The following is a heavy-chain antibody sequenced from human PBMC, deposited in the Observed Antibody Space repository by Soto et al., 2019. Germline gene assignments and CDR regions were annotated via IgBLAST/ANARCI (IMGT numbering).Heavy chain of an antibody. J-gene: IGHJ4*02. V-gene: IGHV4-34*01. CDR3: ARGQEGVVATH. D-gene: IGHD5-12*01. CDR1: GGSLSGYY. CDR2: IKDGGRT. Sequence: QVQLQQWGAGLLKPSETLSLNCAVNGGSLSGYYWSWIRQPPGKGLEWIGEIKDGGRTNYSPSLKRRDTISSDTSTNQFALRLYSVTAADTGVYYCARGQEGVVATHWDQGTLVTVSS.